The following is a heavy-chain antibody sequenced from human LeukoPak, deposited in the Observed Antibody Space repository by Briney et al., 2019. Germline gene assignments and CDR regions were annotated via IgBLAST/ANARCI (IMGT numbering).Heavy chain of an antibody. Sequence: PGGSLRLSCAASGFTFSSYEMNWVRQAPGKGLEWVSYISSSGSTIYYADSVKGRFTISRDNAKNSLYLQMNSLRAEDTAVYYCARGNCSSTSCFFDYWGQGTLVTVSS. D-gene: IGHD2-2*01. J-gene: IGHJ4*02. V-gene: IGHV3-48*03. CDR1: GFTFSSYE. CDR2: ISSSGSTI. CDR3: ARGNCSSTSCFFDY.